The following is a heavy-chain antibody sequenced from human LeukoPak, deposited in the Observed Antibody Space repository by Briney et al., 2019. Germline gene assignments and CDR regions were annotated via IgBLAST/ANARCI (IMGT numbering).Heavy chain of an antibody. CDR2: IDTSGST. D-gene: IGHD6-13*01. V-gene: IGHV4-61*02. CDR3: VREGKLAAGTHNWFDP. Sequence: SQTLSLTCTVSGGSISSGSYYWSWIRQPAGKGLEWIGRIDTSGSTNYNPSLKSRVTLSVDMSKNQFFLKLTSVTAADTAVYYCVREGKLAAGTHNWFDPWGQGTLVTVSS. CDR1: GGSISSGSYY. J-gene: IGHJ5*02.